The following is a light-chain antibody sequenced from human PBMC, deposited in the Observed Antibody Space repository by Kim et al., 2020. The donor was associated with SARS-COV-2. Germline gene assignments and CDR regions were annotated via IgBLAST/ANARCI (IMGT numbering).Light chain of an antibody. J-gene: IGKJ4*01. CDR3: QQRTTSLT. CDR2: DAS. V-gene: IGKV3-11*01. Sequence: ALSAGERATLCCRASQSVSSYLAWYQQKPGQAPRLLIYDASQRAPGIPARFSGGGSIKEFTLTISSLQPEDFAVYYCQQRTTSLTFGGGTKVEIK. CDR1: QSVSSY.